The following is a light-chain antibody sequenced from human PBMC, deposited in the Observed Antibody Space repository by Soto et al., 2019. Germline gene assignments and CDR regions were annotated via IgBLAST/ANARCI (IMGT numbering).Light chain of an antibody. Sequence: QSVLTQPASVSGSPGQSITISCTGTSSNVGDYNYVSWYQQHPGKAPKLIISDVSNRPSGVFNRFSGSKSGNTASLTISGLQAEDEADYYCNSYTSSSTHVFGTGTKVTVL. CDR3: NSYTSSSTHV. CDR2: DVS. J-gene: IGLJ1*01. V-gene: IGLV2-14*03. CDR1: SSNVGDYNY.